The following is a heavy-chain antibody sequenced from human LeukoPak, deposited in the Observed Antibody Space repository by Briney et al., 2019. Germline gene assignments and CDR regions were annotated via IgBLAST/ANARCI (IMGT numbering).Heavy chain of an antibody. CDR3: AKDVGAARPFYYFDY. CDR1: GFIFSSYA. D-gene: IGHD6-6*01. J-gene: IGHJ4*02. CDR2: ISGSGDSA. Sequence: PGGSLRLSCEASGFIFSSYAMSWVRQAPGKGLEWVTVISGSGDSAFYADSVKGQFTISRDNSKNTLYLQMNSLRAEDTAVYYCAKDVGAARPFYYFDYWGQGTLVTVSS. V-gene: IGHV3-23*01.